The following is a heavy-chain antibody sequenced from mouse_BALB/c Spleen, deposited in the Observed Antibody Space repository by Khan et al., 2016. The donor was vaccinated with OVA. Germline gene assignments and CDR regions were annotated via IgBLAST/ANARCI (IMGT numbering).Heavy chain of an antibody. V-gene: IGHV14-3*02. CDR1: GLNIKATY. J-gene: IGHJ2*01. Sequence: IQLVQSGAELVKSGATVKLSCTASGLNIKATYMHWLKQWPEQGLEWIGRIDPPNGKTKFDPKVQGKATITADTSANTAYVQLRSLTAEDAAVCNDARRTRKWGQGTTLTVSS. CDR3: ARRTRK. CDR2: IDPPNGKT.